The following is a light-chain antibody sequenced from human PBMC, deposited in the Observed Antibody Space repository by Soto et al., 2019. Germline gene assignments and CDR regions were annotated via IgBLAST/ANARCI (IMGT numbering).Light chain of an antibody. CDR3: QQSSSTPTWT. Sequence: DIQMTQSASSVSASVGDIVTITCRASQGISSWLAWYQQKPGKAPKLLIYAASSLQSGVPSRFSGSGSGTEFTLAISTLEPEDLATYYCQQSSSTPTWTFGQGTRLEI. CDR2: AAS. J-gene: IGKJ5*01. V-gene: IGKV1-12*01. CDR1: QGISSW.